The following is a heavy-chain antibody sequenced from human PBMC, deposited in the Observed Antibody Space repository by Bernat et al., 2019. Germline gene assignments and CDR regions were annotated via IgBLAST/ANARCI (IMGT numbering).Heavy chain of an antibody. CDR2: IWYDGSNK. CDR3: ARMGYSYGQLQFDP. V-gene: IGHV3-33*01. CDR1: GFTFSSYG. J-gene: IGHJ5*02. D-gene: IGHD5-18*01. Sequence: QVQLVESGGGVVQPGRSLRLSCAASGFTFSSYGMHWVRQAPGKGLEWVAVIWYDGSNKYYADSVKGRFTISRDNSKNTLYLQMNSLRAEDTAVYYCARMGYSYGQLQFDPWGQGTLVTVSS.